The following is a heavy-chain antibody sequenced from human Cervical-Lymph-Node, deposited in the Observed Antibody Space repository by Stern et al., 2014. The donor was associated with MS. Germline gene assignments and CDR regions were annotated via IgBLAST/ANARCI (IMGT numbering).Heavy chain of an antibody. V-gene: IGHV1-46*01. CDR1: GYTFTSSS. Sequence: VQLVSSGAEVKKTGASEKLSCKAPGYTFTSSSMHWVRQAPGQGLEWMGIINPRGDNTTYAQTFQVRVIMTRDTSSRTVLMALSNLGSEDTAAYYCARGQRYFDYWGQGTLVTVSS. CDR3: ARGQRYFDY. CDR2: INPRGDNT. J-gene: IGHJ4*02.